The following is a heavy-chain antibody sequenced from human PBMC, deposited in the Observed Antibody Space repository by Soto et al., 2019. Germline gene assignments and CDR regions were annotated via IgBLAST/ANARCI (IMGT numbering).Heavy chain of an antibody. CDR2: IRKDGSQR. Sequence: EVQLVESGEGWVQPGGSLTLSCAPSESAFRSFWMTWVRQAPGKGLEWLANIRKDGSQRSYLDSVRGRFTISRDNSKNSLYLQMNSLRAEDTALYFCARDVSPGSSGLYFDAFDIWGQGTMVTVSS. J-gene: IGHJ3*02. CDR3: ARDVSPGSSGLYFDAFDI. V-gene: IGHV3-7*05. CDR1: ESAFRSFW. D-gene: IGHD6-25*01.